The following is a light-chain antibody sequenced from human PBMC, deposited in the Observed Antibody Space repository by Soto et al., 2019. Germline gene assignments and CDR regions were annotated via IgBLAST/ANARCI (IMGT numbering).Light chain of an antibody. Sequence: DIQMTQSPSTLSGSVGDRVTITCRASQTISSWLAWYQQKPGKAPKLLIYKASTLKSGVPSRFSGSGSGTEFTLTISSLQPEDYAIYYCQQYNNWPPWTFGQGTKVDIK. CDR1: QTISSW. V-gene: IGKV1-5*03. CDR3: QQYNNWPPWT. CDR2: KAS. J-gene: IGKJ1*01.